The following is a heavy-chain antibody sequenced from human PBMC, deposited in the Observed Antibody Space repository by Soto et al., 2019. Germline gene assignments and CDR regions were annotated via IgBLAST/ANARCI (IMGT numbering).Heavy chain of an antibody. CDR2: IYPGDSDA. D-gene: IGHD3-16*01. CDR1: GYSFSTHW. CDR3: ARSQFDYVWGTSGYFDS. V-gene: IGHV5-51*01. J-gene: IGHJ4*02. Sequence: GESLKISCKGSGYSFSTHWVGWVRQMPGKALEWMGIIYPGDSDARYSPSFKGQVTISVDESTTTAFLQWSSLKASDTPMYFCARSQFDYVWGTSGYFDSWGQGTTVTVSS.